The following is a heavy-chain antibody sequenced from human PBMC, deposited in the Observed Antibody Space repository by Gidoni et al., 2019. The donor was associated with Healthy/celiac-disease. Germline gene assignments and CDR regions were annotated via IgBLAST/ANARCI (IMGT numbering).Heavy chain of an antibody. D-gene: IGHD3-10*01. CDR1: GGSFSGYY. Sequence: QVQLQQWGAGLLKPSETLSLTCAVYGGSFSGYYWSWIRQPPGKGLEWIGEINHSGSTNYNPSLKSRVTISVDTSKNQFSLKLSSVTAADTAVYYCARGPHYYGSGRIFDPWGQGTLVTVSS. CDR3: ARGPHYYGSGRIFDP. J-gene: IGHJ5*02. V-gene: IGHV4-34*01. CDR2: INHSGST.